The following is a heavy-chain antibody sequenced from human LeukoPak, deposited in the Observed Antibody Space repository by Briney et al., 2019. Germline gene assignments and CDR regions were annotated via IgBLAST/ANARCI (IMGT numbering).Heavy chain of an antibody. J-gene: IGHJ5*02. CDR2: ISNHGSSK. Sequence: PGRSLRLSCAASGVTFSTYGMHWVRQAPGKGLEWVAVISNHGSSKFYADSVKGRFTISRDNSKNTVYLEMNSLRPEDTAVYYCAGKPYGSGSDYYINWFDPWGQGTLVIVSP. CDR1: GVTFSTYG. D-gene: IGHD3-10*01. V-gene: IGHV3-30*03. CDR3: AGKPYGSGSDYYINWFDP.